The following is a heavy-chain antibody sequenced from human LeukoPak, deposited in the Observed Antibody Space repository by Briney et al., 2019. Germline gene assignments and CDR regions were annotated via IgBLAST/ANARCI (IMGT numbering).Heavy chain of an antibody. D-gene: IGHD1-26*01. V-gene: IGHV4-39*07. Sequence: SETLSLTCTVSGGSISSGGYYWNWIRQHPGKGLEWIGNIYYSGSTYYSPSLTSRVTVSVDTSKNQFSLKLSSVTAADTAVYYCARDSYQWELLEYYGMDVWGQGTTVTVSS. CDR2: IYYSGST. CDR3: ARDSYQWELLEYYGMDV. J-gene: IGHJ6*02. CDR1: GGSISSGGYY.